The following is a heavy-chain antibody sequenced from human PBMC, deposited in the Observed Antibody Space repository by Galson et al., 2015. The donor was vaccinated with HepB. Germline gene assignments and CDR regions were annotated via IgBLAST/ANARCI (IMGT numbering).Heavy chain of an antibody. Sequence: SLRLSCAASGFTFTSYWMSWVRQAPGKGLEWVATIKQDGSDKYYVDSVRGRFTISRDNAKNSLDLQMNSLRVEDTAVYYCARGYGGFSQGGIWGQGSLVTVSS. D-gene: IGHD4/OR15-4a*01. CDR2: IKQDGSDK. CDR3: ARGYGGFSQGGI. J-gene: IGHJ4*02. CDR1: GFTFTSYW. V-gene: IGHV3-7*03.